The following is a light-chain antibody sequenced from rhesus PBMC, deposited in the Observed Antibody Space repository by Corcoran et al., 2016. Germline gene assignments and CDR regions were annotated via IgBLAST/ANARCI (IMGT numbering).Light chain of an antibody. CDR3: QQYSNWPWT. V-gene: IGKV3-42*02. J-gene: IGKJ1*01. CDR1: QSVSSS. CDR2: ATS. Sequence: EIVLTQSPATLSLSPGERATLSCRASQSVSSSLAWYQQKPGPAPRLLIYATSSRAPGIPDRLSGSGSVTDFTLPISSLEPEDVGVDYCQQYSNWPWTFGQGTKVEIK.